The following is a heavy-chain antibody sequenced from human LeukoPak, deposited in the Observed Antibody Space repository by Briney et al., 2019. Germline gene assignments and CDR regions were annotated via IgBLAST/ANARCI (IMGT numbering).Heavy chain of an antibody. CDR1: GGSFSSYY. D-gene: IGHD3-22*01. Sequence: SETLSLTCTVSGGSFSSYYWSWIRQPPGKGLQCIGYIYTSGSTNYNPSLKSRVTISVDTSKNQFSLKLSSETAADTAVYYCARSTMIALFDYWGQGTLVTVSS. J-gene: IGHJ4*02. V-gene: IGHV4-4*09. CDR3: ARSTMIALFDY. CDR2: IYTSGST.